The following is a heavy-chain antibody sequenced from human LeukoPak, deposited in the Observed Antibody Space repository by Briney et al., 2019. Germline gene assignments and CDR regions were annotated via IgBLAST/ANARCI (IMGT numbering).Heavy chain of an antibody. CDR2: MNPNSGGT. V-gene: IGHV1-2*02. CDR1: GYTFTSYD. CDR3: AREVHGGWFDP. D-gene: IGHD3-10*01. J-gene: IGHJ5*02. Sequence: ASVKVSCKASGYTFTSYDINWVRQATGQGLEWMGWMNPNSGGTNYAQKFQGRVTMTRDTSISTAYMELSRLRSDDTAVYYCAREVHGGWFDPWGQGTLVTVSS.